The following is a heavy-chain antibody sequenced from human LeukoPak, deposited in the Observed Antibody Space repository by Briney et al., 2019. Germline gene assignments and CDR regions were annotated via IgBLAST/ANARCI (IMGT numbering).Heavy chain of an antibody. CDR3: ASSYFYDGTRYFDY. CDR2: IYYTGST. CDR1: GGSITSYY. V-gene: IGHV4-59*08. Sequence: PSETLSLTCTVSGGSITSYYWTWIRQPPGKGLEWIGYIYYTGSTKSNPSLKSRVTISLDMSENQFSLNLSSVTAADTAMYYCASSYFYDGTRYFDYWGLGTLVTVSS. D-gene: IGHD3-22*01. J-gene: IGHJ4*02.